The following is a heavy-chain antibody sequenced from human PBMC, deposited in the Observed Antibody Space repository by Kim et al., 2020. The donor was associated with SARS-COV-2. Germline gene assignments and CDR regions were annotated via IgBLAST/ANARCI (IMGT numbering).Heavy chain of an antibody. CDR2: K. D-gene: IGHD4-4*01. V-gene: IGHV3-11*04. Sequence: KYYADSVRGRFTISQDNDTNSLFLQMNSLRAEDTAVYYCARGPNYSPFDYWGQGTLVTVSS. J-gene: IGHJ4*02. CDR3: ARGPNYSPFDY.